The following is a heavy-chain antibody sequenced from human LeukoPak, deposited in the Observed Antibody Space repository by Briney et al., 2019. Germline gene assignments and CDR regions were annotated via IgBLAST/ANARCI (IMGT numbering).Heavy chain of an antibody. CDR2: ISGSGGST. Sequence: GGSLRLSCAASEFSVGSNYMTWVRQAPGKGLEWVSAISGSGGSTYYADSVKGRFTISRDNSKNTLYLQMNSLRAEDTAVYYCAKVHAASFDYWGQGTLVTVSS. J-gene: IGHJ4*02. CDR3: AKVHAASFDY. CDR1: EFSVGSNY. D-gene: IGHD2-15*01. V-gene: IGHV3-23*01.